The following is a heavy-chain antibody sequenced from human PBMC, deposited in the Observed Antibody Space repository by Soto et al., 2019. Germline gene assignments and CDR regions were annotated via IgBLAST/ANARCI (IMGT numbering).Heavy chain of an antibody. CDR3: AKEEEGSSGSDY. V-gene: IGHV3-23*01. CDR2: ISGSGGST. J-gene: IGHJ4*02. D-gene: IGHD6-19*01. Sequence: GGSLRLSCAASGFTFSSYAMSWVRQAPGKGLEWVSAISGSGGSTYYADSVKGRFTISRDNSKKTLYLQMNRLRAEDTAVYYCAKEEEGSSGSDYWGQGTLVTVSS. CDR1: GFTFSSYA.